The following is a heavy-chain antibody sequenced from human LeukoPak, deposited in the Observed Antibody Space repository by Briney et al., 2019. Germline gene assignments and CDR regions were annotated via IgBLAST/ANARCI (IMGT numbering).Heavy chain of an antibody. D-gene: IGHD6-19*01. CDR2: MDRSGST. CDR3: ARDSALAQAVMFDY. CDR1: GYSISSGYY. V-gene: IGHV4-38-2*02. Sequence: SETLSLTCTVSGYSISSGYYWGWIRQAPGKGLEWTGSMDRSGSTYYNPSLKSRITLSVDTSKNQFSLKLSSVTAADPAVYYCARDSALAQAVMFDYWGQGTLVTVS. J-gene: IGHJ4*02.